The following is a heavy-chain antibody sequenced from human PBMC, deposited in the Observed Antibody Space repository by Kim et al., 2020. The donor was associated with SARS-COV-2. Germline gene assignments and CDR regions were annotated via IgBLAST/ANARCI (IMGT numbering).Heavy chain of an antibody. Sequence: GGSLRLSCAASGFSFSDSTMSWVRQAPGKGLEWVSGISGSGYDTHYADSVRGRCTISRDNSKNTVYLQLNSLGAEDTAVYYCAKIGGDVVMVPYWGQGTL. CDR3: AKIGGDVVMVPY. CDR2: ISGSGYDT. D-gene: IGHD2-21*01. J-gene: IGHJ4*02. V-gene: IGHV3-23*01. CDR1: GFSFSDST.